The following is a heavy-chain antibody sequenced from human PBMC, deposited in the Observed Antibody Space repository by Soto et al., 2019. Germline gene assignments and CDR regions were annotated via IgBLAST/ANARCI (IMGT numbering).Heavy chain of an antibody. J-gene: IGHJ4*02. CDR3: ARGRDYYGSGRYSYSFDY. CDR2: ISYDGSNK. Sequence: QVQLVESGGGGVQPGRSLRLSCAASGFTFTTYGMHWVRQAPGKGLEWMSVISYDGSNKYYADSVKGRFTISRDNSKNTXXLQMNSLRAEDTALYYCARGRDYYGSGRYSYSFDYWGQGTLVTVSS. V-gene: IGHV3-30*03. D-gene: IGHD3-10*01. CDR1: GFTFTTYG.